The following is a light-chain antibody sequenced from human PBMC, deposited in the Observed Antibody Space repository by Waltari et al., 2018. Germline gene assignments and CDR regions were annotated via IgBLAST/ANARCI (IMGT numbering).Light chain of an antibody. V-gene: IGKV4-1*01. J-gene: IGKJ4*01. CDR3: QQYFGTPRT. Sequence: DIVMNQSPHPLVSSRGERATINGQSTHSIFYRSNNKNYLTWYQHKPGQPPKLLIYWASTRESGVPDRFSCGGSGTDFTLTISSLQAEDVAIYYCQQYFGTPRTFGGGTRVEIK. CDR2: WAS. CDR1: HSIFYRSNNKNY.